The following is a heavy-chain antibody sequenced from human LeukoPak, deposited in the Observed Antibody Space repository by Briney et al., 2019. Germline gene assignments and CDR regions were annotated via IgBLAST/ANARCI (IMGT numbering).Heavy chain of an antibody. J-gene: IGHJ6*03. CDR1: GFTFSSYA. CDR2: ISYDGSNK. CDR3: ARENIVVVPAAMGVDYYYMDV. D-gene: IGHD2-2*01. Sequence: PGRSLRLSCAASGFTFSSYAMHWVRQVPGKGLEWVAVISYDGSNKYYADSVKGRFTISRDNSKNTLYLQMNSLRAEDTAVYYCARENIVVVPAAMGVDYYYMDVWGKGTTVTVSS. V-gene: IGHV3-30*04.